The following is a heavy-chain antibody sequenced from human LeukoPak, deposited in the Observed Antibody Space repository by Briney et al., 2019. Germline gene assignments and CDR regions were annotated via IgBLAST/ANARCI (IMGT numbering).Heavy chain of an antibody. CDR3: AKDTPRYCSSTSCYPNWFDP. CDR1: GFTFSSYA. D-gene: IGHD2-2*01. Sequence: GGSLRLSCAASGFTFSSYAMSWVRQAPGKGLEWVSAISGSGDSTYYADSVKGRFTISRDNSKNTLYLQMNSLRAEDTAVYYCAKDTPRYCSSTSCYPNWFDPWGQGTLVTVSS. CDR2: ISGSGDST. V-gene: IGHV3-23*01. J-gene: IGHJ5*02.